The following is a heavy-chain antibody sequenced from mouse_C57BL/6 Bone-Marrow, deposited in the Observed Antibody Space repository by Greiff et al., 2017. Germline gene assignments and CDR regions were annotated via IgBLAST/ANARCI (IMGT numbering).Heavy chain of an antibody. CDR3: ANYYGIY. Sequence: EVKLMESGGGLVKPGGSLKLSCAASGFTFSDYGMPWVRQAPEKGLEWVAYISSGSSTIYYADTVKGRFTISRDNAKNTLFLQMTRLRSEDTAMYYCANYYGIYWGQGTLVTVSA. J-gene: IGHJ3*01. CDR2: ISSGSSTI. D-gene: IGHD1-1*01. CDR1: GFTFSDYG. V-gene: IGHV5-17*01.